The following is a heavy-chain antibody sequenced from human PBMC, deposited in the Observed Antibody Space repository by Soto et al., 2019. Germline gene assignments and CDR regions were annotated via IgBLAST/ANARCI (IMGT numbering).Heavy chain of an antibody. CDR1: GFTVSSNY. D-gene: IGHD6-25*01. Sequence: GGYLRLSCAASGFTVSSNYMSWVRQAPGKGLEWVSVLYSGGTTYYADSVKGRFTISRDNSKNTLYLQMNSLRAEDTAVYYCAKESGDAFDIWGQGTMVTVSS. J-gene: IGHJ3*02. CDR3: AKESGDAFDI. V-gene: IGHV3-53*01. CDR2: LYSGGTT.